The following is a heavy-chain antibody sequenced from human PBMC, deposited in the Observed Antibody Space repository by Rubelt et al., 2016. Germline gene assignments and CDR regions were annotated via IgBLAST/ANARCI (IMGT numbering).Heavy chain of an antibody. V-gene: IGHV1-3*01. CDR2: RNAGNGNT. D-gene: IGHD6-19*01. CDR3: ATGYSSGWYVAY. CDR1: GYSFTTYS. J-gene: IGHJ4*02. Sequence: QVQLVQSGAEVKKPGASVKVSCKAAGYSFTTYSIHWVRQAPGQRLEWMGWRNAGNGNTKYSQKFQGRVTITRDTSASTAYMGLSSLRSEDTAIYYCATGYSSGWYVAYWGQGTLVTVSS.